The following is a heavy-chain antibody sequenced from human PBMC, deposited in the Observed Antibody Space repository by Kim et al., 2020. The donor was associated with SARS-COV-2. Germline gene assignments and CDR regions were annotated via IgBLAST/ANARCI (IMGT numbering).Heavy chain of an antibody. Sequence: LKSRVTISVDTSKNQFSLKLSSVTAADTAVYYCARLNYYDSSGYYEFDYWGQGTLVTVSS. J-gene: IGHJ4*02. D-gene: IGHD3-22*01. CDR3: ARLNYYDSSGYYEFDY. V-gene: IGHV4-39*01.